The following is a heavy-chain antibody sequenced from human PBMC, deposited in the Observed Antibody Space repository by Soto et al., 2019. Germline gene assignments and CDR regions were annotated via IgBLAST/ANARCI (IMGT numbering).Heavy chain of an antibody. Sequence: QITLKESGPTLVKPTQTLTLTCTFSGFSLSTSGVGVGWIRQPPGKALELLALIYWDDDKRYSPSLKSRLTITKDTSKNQVVLTMTNMDPVDTATYYSAHRRDSYYDYIWWSYRYTAFDYWGQGTLVTVSS. CDR2: IYWDDDK. CDR3: AHRRDSYYDYIWWSYRYTAFDY. CDR1: GFSLSTSGVG. V-gene: IGHV2-5*02. D-gene: IGHD3-16*02. J-gene: IGHJ4*02.